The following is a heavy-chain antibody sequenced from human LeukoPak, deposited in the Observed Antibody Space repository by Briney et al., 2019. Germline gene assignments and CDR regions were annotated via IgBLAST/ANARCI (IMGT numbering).Heavy chain of an antibody. CDR3: ARDRKVGATPFDY. J-gene: IGHJ4*02. CDR2: IYTSGST. CDR1: GDSISSNYY. V-gene: IGHV4-4*07. D-gene: IGHD1-26*01. Sequence: PSGTLSLTCAVSGDSISSNYYWSWIRPPAGKGLEWIGRIYTSGSTNYNPSLKSRVTISVDTSKNQFSLKLSSVTAADTAVYYCARDRKVGATPFDYWGQGTLVTVSS.